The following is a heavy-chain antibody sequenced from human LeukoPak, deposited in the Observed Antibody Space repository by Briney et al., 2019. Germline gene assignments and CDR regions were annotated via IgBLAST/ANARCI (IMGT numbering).Heavy chain of an antibody. D-gene: IGHD6-6*01. CDR1: GGSFSDYY. J-gene: IGHJ4*02. CDR2: INHSGST. Sequence: SETLSLTCAVYGGSFSDYYWSWIRQPPGEGLEWIGEINHSGSTNYNPSLKSRVTISVDTSKNQFSLKLSSVTAADTAVYYCAGSIAARLDYWGQGTLVTVSS. V-gene: IGHV4-34*01. CDR3: AGSIAARLDY.